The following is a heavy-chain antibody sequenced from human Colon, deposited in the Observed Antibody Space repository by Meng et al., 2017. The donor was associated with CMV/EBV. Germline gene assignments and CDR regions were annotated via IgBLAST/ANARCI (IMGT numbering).Heavy chain of an antibody. CDR3: ARDQPADY. Sequence: SETLSLTCTVSGDSVSGGSYYWTWIRQAPGKGLEWIGYIYNSVSTNYNPSLKSRVTISVDTSKKQFSLKLTSVTAADTAVYYCARDQPADYWGQGTLVTVSS. CDR1: GDSVSGGSYY. V-gene: IGHV4-61*01. J-gene: IGHJ4*02. CDR2: IYNSVST.